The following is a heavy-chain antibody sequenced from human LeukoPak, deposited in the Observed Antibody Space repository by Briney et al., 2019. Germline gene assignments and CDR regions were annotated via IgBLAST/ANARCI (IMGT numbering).Heavy chain of an antibody. J-gene: IGHJ4*02. CDR3: ARHGTISSESYFDY. V-gene: IGHV4-39*01. Sequence: SETLSLTCTVSGGSISSSSYYWGWIRQPPGKGLEWIESIYYSGSTYYNPSLKSRVTISVDTSKNQFSLKLSSVTAADTAVYYCARHGTISSESYFDYWGQGALVTVSS. D-gene: IGHD1-14*01. CDR1: GGSISSSSYY. CDR2: IYYSGST.